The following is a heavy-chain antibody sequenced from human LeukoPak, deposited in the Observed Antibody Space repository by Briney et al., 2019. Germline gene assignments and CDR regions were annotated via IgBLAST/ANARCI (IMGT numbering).Heavy chain of an antibody. Sequence: GASLRLSCAASGFTFNSYAMCWVRQAPGKGLQWVSSITSSGDNTYYADSVNGRFTISRDNTKNTLHLQVNSLRAEDTAVYYCVRGSRGNYDTWGQGTLVTVSS. V-gene: IGHV3-23*01. D-gene: IGHD3-22*01. CDR1: GFTFNSYA. CDR2: ITSSGDNT. J-gene: IGHJ5*02. CDR3: VRGSRGNYDT.